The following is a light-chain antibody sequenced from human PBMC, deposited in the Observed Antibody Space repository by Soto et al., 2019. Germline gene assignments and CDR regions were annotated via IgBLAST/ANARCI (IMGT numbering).Light chain of an antibody. V-gene: IGKV3-15*01. CDR3: QQYNKWWT. Sequence: EIVMTQSPATLSVSPGERSTRSCRASQSVSSSLAWYQQKPGQAPRLLIYDAATRATGVPARFRGSGSGTEFTLSINSLQSEDFAVYYCQQYNKWWTFGQGTKVDIK. CDR1: QSVSSS. J-gene: IGKJ1*01. CDR2: DAA.